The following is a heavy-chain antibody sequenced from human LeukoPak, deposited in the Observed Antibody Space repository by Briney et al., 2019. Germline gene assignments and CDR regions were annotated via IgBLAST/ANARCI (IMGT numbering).Heavy chain of an antibody. J-gene: IGHJ6*02. V-gene: IGHV4-34*01. CDR3: ARGRPAGYYYYGMDV. D-gene: IGHD3-10*01. CDR1: GGSFCGYY. CDR2: INHSGST. Sequence: PSEALSVTCAVHGGSFCGYYWSWIRQPPGKGRGWSGEINHSGSTNYNPSLKSRVTISVDTSKNQFSLKLSSVTAADTAVYYCARGRPAGYYYYGMDVWGQGTTVTVSS.